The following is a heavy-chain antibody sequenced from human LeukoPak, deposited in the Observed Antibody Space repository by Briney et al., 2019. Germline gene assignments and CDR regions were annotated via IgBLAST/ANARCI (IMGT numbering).Heavy chain of an antibody. CDR2: IYPDDSDT. J-gene: IGHJ4*02. V-gene: IGHV5-51*01. Sequence: GESLKISCKHSEYSFPNYCIGWVRQMPGKGLEWMGIIYPDDSDTRYSPSFQGQVTISADKSISTAYLQWSSLKASDTAMYYCARRTRYYYDSSPPDYWGQGTLVTVSS. D-gene: IGHD3-22*01. CDR3: ARRTRYYYDSSPPDY. CDR1: EYSFPNYC.